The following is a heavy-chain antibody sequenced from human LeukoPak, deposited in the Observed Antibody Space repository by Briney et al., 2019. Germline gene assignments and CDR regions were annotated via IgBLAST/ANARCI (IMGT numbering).Heavy chain of an antibody. CDR1: GFTFSSYA. J-gene: IGHJ6*03. D-gene: IGHD6-13*01. CDR2: ISGSGGST. CDR3: AKGSGGSSSLPNYNYYYYMDV. V-gene: IGHV3-23*01. Sequence: GGSLRLSCAASGFTFSSYAMSWVRQAPGKGLEWISAISGSGGSTYYADSVKGGFTISRDNTKNTLYLQMNSLRDDDTAVYYCAKGSGGSSSLPNYNYYYYMDVWGKGTTVTVSS.